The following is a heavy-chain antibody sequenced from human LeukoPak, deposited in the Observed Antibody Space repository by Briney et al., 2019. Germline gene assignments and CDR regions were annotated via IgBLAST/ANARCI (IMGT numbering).Heavy chain of an antibody. J-gene: IGHJ4*02. CDR3: VRSAKTFDY. CDR1: GFTFSSYG. Sequence: GGSLRLSCAASGFTFSSYGMHWVRQAPGKGLEWVAFIRYDGSNKYCADSVKGRFTISRDNAKNSLYLQMNSLRAEDTAVYYCVRSAKTFDYWGQGTLVTVSS. V-gene: IGHV3-30*02. CDR2: IRYDGSNK.